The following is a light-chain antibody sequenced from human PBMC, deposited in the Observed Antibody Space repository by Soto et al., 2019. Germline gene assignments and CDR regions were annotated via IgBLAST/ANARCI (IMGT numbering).Light chain of an antibody. J-gene: IGKJ1*01. Sequence: IVMTQSPATLSVSPGETATLSCRASQSVGSNLAWYQQKPGQAPRLLIYGAFTRATGIPARFSGSGSGTEFTLTISSLQPDDFATYYCQQYNNYPRTFGQGTKVDIK. V-gene: IGKV3-15*01. CDR3: QQYNNYPRT. CDR2: GAF. CDR1: QSVGSN.